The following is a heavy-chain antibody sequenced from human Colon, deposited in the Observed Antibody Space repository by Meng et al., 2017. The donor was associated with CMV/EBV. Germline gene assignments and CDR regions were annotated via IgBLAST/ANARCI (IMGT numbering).Heavy chain of an antibody. V-gene: IGHV4-39*01. Sequence: SETLSLTCTVSGGSISSSSYYWGWIRQPPGKGLEWIGSIYYSGSTYYNPSLKSRVTISVDTSKNQFSLKLSSVTAADTAIYFCARADPSIAMYYFDYWGPGTLVTVSS. CDR2: IYYSGST. D-gene: IGHD3-16*01. CDR3: ARADPSIAMYYFDY. J-gene: IGHJ4*02. CDR1: GGSISSSSYY.